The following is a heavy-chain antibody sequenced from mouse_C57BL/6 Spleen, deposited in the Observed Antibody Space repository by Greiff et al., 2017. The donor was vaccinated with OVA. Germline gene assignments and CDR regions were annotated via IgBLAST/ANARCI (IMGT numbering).Heavy chain of an antibody. V-gene: IGHV1-82*01. Sequence: QVQLQQSGPELVKPGASVKISCKASGYAFSSSWMNWVKQRPGKGLEWIGRIYPGDGDTNYNGKFKGKATLTADKSSSTAYMQLSSLTSEDSAVYCCARGYYGTSDYWGQGTTLTVSS. D-gene: IGHD1-1*01. J-gene: IGHJ2*01. CDR3: ARGYYGTSDY. CDR1: GYAFSSSW. CDR2: IYPGDGDT.